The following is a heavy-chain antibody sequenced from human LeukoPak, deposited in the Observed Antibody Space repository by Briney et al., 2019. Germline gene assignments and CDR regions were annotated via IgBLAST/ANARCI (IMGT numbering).Heavy chain of an antibody. D-gene: IGHD6-13*01. J-gene: IGHJ4*02. V-gene: IGHV3-21*01. Sequence: PGGSLRLSXAASGFTFSDHYMNWVRQAPGKGVEWVSSISSSSSYIYYADSVKGRFTISRDNAKNSLYLQMNSLRAEDTAVYYCARDSIAAAGSEDYWGQGTLVTVSS. CDR2: ISSSSSYI. CDR1: GFTFSDHY. CDR3: ARDSIAAAGSEDY.